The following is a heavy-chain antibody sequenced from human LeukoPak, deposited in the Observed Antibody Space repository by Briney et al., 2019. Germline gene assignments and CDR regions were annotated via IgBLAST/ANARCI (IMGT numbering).Heavy chain of an antibody. CDR3: AREGIARDGFNYYAN. D-gene: IGHD5-24*01. Sequence: PGGSLRLSCAASGFSFGSFAMSWVRQAPGKGLEWVSMIYSSGNSYYADSVKGRFTLSRDTAKSTLFLQMNSLRVEDAAVYYCAREGIARDGFNYYANWGQGTLVTVSS. CDR1: GFSFGSFA. J-gene: IGHJ1*01. V-gene: IGHV3-66*03. CDR2: IYSSGNS.